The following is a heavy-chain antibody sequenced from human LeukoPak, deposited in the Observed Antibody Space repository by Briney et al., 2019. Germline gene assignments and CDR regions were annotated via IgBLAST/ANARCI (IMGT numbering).Heavy chain of an antibody. CDR2: IFQSGST. CDR3: AAPFCGGDCYSSYYYYAMDV. V-gene: IGHV4-30-2*01. CDR1: GASISSGGYS. J-gene: IGHJ6*02. Sequence: SETLSLTCAVSGASISSGGYSWSWIRQPPGKGLELIGYIFQSGSTYYNPSLKSRVTISVDTSKNQFSLKLSSVTAADTAVYYCAAPFCGGDCYSSYYYYAMDVWGQGTTVTVSS. D-gene: IGHD2-21*02.